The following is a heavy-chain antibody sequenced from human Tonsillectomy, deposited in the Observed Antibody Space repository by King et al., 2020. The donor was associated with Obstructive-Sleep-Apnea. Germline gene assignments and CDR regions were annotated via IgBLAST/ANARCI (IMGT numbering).Heavy chain of an antibody. CDR3: AREGTYGSGSYGDVWGEYYFDY. CDR2: INPSGGST. D-gene: IGHD3-10*01. V-gene: IGHV1-46*01. J-gene: IGHJ4*02. CDR1: GFTFTSYY. Sequence: QLVQSGAEVKKPGASVKVSCKASGFTFTSYYMHWVRQAPGQGLEWMGIINPSGGSTSYAQKFQGRVTMTRDTSTSTVYMELGSLRSEDTAVYYCAREGTYGSGSYGDVWGEYYFDYWGQGTLVTVSS.